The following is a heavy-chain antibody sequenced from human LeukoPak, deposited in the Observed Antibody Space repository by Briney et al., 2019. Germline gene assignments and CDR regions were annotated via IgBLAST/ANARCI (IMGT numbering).Heavy chain of an antibody. CDR1: GYSISSGYY. CDR2: IYHSGST. CDR3: AREHLGWFDP. J-gene: IGHJ5*02. V-gene: IGHV4-38-2*02. Sequence: SETLSLTCTVSGYSISSGYYWGWIRQPPGKGLEWIGSIYHSGSTYYNPSLKSRVTISMDTSKNQFSLKLNSVTAADTAVYYCAREHLGWFDPWGQGTLVTVSS.